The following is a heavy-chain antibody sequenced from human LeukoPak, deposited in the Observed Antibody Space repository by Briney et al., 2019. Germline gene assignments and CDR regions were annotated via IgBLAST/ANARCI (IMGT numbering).Heavy chain of an antibody. CDR1: GGTFSSYA. V-gene: IGHV1-69*04. CDR3: ARVPPRVADDAFDI. Sequence: GASVKVSCKASGGTFSSYAISWVRQAPGQGLEWMGRIIPILGIANYAQKFQGRVTITADKSTSTAYMELSSLRSEDTAVYYCARVPPRVADDAFDIWGQGTMVTVSS. J-gene: IGHJ3*02. D-gene: IGHD2-21*01. CDR2: IIPILGIA.